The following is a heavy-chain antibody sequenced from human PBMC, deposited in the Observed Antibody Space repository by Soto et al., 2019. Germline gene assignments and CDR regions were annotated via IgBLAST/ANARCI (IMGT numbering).Heavy chain of an antibody. CDR1: GFTFSSDA. Sequence: SLRLSCAASGFTFSSDAMHWFRQAPVKGLEWVAFISYDGSNKYYADSVKGRFTISRDNSKNTLYLQMNSLRAEDTAVYYCARDTHGVLGFDYWGQGTLVT. CDR2: ISYDGSNK. D-gene: IGHD2-8*02. V-gene: IGHV3-30-3*01. J-gene: IGHJ4*02. CDR3: ARDTHGVLGFDY.